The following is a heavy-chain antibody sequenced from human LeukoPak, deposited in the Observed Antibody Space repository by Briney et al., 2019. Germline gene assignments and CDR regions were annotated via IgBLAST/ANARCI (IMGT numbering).Heavy chain of an antibody. CDR2: IYSSGST. CDR3: ARETGTTKTFDP. CDR1: GGSISNYY. D-gene: IGHD1-7*01. Sequence: SETLSLTCTVSGGSISNYYWSWIRQPAGKGLEWIGRIYSSGSTNYNPSLKSRVTMSVDTSKNQFSLKLSSVTAADTAVYYCARETGTTKTFDPWGQGTLVTVSS. J-gene: IGHJ5*02. V-gene: IGHV4-4*07.